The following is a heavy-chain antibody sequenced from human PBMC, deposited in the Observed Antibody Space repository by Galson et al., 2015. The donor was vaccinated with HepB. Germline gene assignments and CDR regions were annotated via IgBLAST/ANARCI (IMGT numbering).Heavy chain of an antibody. D-gene: IGHD5-12*01. CDR2: FDPEDGET. J-gene: IGHJ4*02. CDR3: ATERSIVATIKEGYYFDY. Sequence: SVKVSCKVSGYTLTELSMHWVRQAPGKGLEWMGGFDPEDGETIYAQKFQGRVTMTEDTSTDTAYMELSSLRSEDTAVYYCATERSIVATIKEGYYFDYWGQGTLVTVSS. CDR1: GYTLTELS. V-gene: IGHV1-24*01.